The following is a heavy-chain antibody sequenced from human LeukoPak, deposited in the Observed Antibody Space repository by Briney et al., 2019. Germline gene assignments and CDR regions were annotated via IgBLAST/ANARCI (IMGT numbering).Heavy chain of an antibody. Sequence: GGSLRLSCAASGFTFSSYSMNWVRQAPGKGLEWVSSISSSSSYIYYADSVKGRFTISRDNAKNSLYLQMNSLRAEDTAVYYCAREEALSGSFDYWGQGTLVTASS. CDR2: ISSSSSYI. V-gene: IGHV3-21*01. D-gene: IGHD2-15*01. CDR1: GFTFSSYS. J-gene: IGHJ4*02. CDR3: AREEALSGSFDY.